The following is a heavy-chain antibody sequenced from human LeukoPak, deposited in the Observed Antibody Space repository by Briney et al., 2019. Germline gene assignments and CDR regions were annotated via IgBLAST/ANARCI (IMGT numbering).Heavy chain of an antibody. CDR1: GFTFSSYS. D-gene: IGHD6-19*01. J-gene: IGHJ6*03. Sequence: GGSLRLSCAASGFTFSSYSMNWVRQASGKGLEWVSSISTSSYISYANSVKGRFTISRDNAKTALYLQMNSLRAEDTAVYYCARAPLAVAGYFYYYMDVWGKGTTVTVSS. V-gene: IGHV3-21*01. CDR2: ISTSSYI. CDR3: ARAPLAVAGYFYYYMDV.